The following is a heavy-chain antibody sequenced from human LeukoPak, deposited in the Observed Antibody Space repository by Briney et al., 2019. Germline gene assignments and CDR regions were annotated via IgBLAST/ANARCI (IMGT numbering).Heavy chain of an antibody. CDR1: GDSITNKNAA. Sequence: SQTLSLTCAISGDSITNKNAAWNWIRQSPSRGLEWLGRTYYTSRWNNEYAESVKSRIAISPDTSKNQFSLQINSVTPEDTAVYYCARGFFASGWASWGQGTLVTVSS. CDR3: ARGFFASGWAS. D-gene: IGHD6-19*01. J-gene: IGHJ5*02. V-gene: IGHV6-1*01. CDR2: TYYTSRWNN.